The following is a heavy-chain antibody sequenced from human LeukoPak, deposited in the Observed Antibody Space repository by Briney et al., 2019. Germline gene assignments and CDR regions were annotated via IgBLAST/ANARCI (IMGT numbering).Heavy chain of an antibody. J-gene: IGHJ5*01. CDR3: ATSEGHYYYVNSGYSAS. CDR2: LFYSGST. Sequence: PSETLSLTCTVSGGSIKTNSYYWGWIRQPPGKGLEWIGTLFYSGSTYCNPSLKSRVAMSVDTSKNQLSLILTSVTAADTAVYFCATSEGHYYYVNSGYSASWGHGTLVTVSS. CDR1: GGSIKTNSYY. V-gene: IGHV4-39*01. D-gene: IGHD3-22*01.